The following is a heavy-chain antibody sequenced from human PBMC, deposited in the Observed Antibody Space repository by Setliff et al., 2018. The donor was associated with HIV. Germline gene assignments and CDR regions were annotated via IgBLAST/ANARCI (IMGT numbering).Heavy chain of an antibody. CDR3: VRGVQSPPHYSYYYMDV. CDR2: IIPILGVA. Sequence: SVKVSCKASRSTFNSHTINWVRQAPGQGLDWMGRIIPILGVAKYAQRFQGKVTITADKSTSTAYMELTSLRFDDTAMYYCVRGVQSPPHYSYYYMDVWGEGTMVTVS. J-gene: IGHJ6*03. CDR1: RSTFNSHT. V-gene: IGHV1-69*02.